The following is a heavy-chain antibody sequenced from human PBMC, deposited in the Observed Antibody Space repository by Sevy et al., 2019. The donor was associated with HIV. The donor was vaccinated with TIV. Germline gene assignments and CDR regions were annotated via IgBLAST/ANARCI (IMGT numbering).Heavy chain of an antibody. CDR2: IYTSGST. V-gene: IGHV4-4*07. Sequence: SETLSLTCTVSGGSISSYYWSWIRQPAGKGLEWIGRIYTSGSTNYNPSLKSRVTMSVDTSKNQFSLKLSSVTAVDTAVYYCARVGTVVTGGQIDYWGQGTLVTVSS. CDR3: ARVGTVVTGGQIDY. D-gene: IGHD2-15*01. CDR1: GGSISSYY. J-gene: IGHJ4*02.